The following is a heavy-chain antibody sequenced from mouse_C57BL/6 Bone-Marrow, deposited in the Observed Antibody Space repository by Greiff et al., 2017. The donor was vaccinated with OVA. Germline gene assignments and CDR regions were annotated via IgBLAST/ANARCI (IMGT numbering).Heavy chain of an antibody. J-gene: IGHJ1*03. Sequence: EVMLVESGGGLVQSGRSLRLSCAPSGFTFSDFYMEWVRQAPGKGLEWIAASRNKANDYTTEYSASVKGRFIVSRDTSQSILYLQMNALRAEDTAIYYCARDASRLPYWYFDVWGTGTTVTVSS. CDR3: ARDASRLPYWYFDV. CDR2: SRNKANDYTT. V-gene: IGHV7-1*01. D-gene: IGHD1-2*01. CDR1: GFTFSDFY.